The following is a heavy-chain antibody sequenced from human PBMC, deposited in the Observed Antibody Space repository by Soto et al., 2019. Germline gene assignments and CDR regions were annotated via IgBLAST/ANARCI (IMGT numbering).Heavy chain of an antibody. D-gene: IGHD3-10*01. J-gene: IGHJ4*02. CDR1: GFTFSSYG. V-gene: IGHV3-30*03. Sequence: PGGSLRLSCAASGFTFSSYGLHWVRQAPGKGLEWVAVISYDGSTIYYADSVKGRFTISRDNAKNSLYLQMNSLRDEDTAVYYCARDALLWFGELTHFDYWGQGTLVTVSS. CDR2: ISYDGSTI. CDR3: ARDALLWFGELTHFDY.